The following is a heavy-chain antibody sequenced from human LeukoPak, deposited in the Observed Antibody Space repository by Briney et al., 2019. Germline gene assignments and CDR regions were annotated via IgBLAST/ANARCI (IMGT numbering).Heavy chain of an antibody. CDR2: IYHSGST. J-gene: IGHJ6*02. CDR3: ARESPYYYGIDV. CDR1: GASISSGGYS. Sequence: SQTLSLTCAVSGASISSGGYSWSWIRQPPGKGLEWIGYIYHSGSTYYNPSLKSRVSISVDRSKNQFSLNLSSVTAADTAVYYCARESPYYYGIDVWGQGNTVTVSS. V-gene: IGHV4-30-2*01.